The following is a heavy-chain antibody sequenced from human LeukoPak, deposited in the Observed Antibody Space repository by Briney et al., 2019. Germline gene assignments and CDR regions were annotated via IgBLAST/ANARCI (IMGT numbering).Heavy chain of an antibody. V-gene: IGHV4-4*02. J-gene: IGHJ5*02. D-gene: IGHD4-17*01. Sequence: SETLSLTCVVSGTSVSSSNWWSWVRQPPGKGLEWIGEIYHSGSTNYKPSLKSRVTISVDNFKNQFSLKLNSVTAADTAVYYCARGYGDYDNWFAPWGQGTLVTVSS. CDR2: IYHSGST. CDR1: GTSVSSSNW. CDR3: ARGYGDYDNWFAP.